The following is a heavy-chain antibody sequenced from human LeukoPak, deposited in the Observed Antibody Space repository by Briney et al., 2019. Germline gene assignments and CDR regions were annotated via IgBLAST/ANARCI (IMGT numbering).Heavy chain of an antibody. Sequence: GGSLRLSCAVSGFTFSGHWMFWVRQAPGKGLVWVSSTNSDGSSTGYTDSVKGRFTISRDNAKDSLYLQMNSLRAEDTAVYYCARDLSSGSYYRQFDYWGQGTLVTVSS. CDR1: GFTFSGHW. D-gene: IGHD3-10*01. V-gene: IGHV3-74*01. CDR3: ARDLSSGSYYRQFDY. J-gene: IGHJ4*02. CDR2: TNSDGSST.